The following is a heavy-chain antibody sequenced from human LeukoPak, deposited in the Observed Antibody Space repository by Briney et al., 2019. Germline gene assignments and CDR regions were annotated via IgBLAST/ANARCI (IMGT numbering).Heavy chain of an antibody. CDR3: ARDIVVVVAAKNYYYGMDV. Sequence: PGGSLRLSCAASGFTFSSYAMSWVRQAPGKGLEWVSSISSSSSYIYYADSVKGRFTISRDNAKNSLYLQMNSLRAEDTAVYYCARDIVVVVAAKNYYYGMDVWGQGTTVTVSS. D-gene: IGHD2-15*01. V-gene: IGHV3-21*01. CDR2: ISSSSSYI. J-gene: IGHJ6*02. CDR1: GFTFSSYA.